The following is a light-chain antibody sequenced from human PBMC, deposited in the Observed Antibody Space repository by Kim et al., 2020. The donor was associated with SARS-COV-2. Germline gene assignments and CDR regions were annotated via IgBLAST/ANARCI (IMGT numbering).Light chain of an antibody. J-gene: IGLJ3*02. Sequence: SYELTQTPSVSVSPGQAASISCSGDELGNKYTCWYQQKPGQSPVLLIYQDNKRPSGIPERFSGSNSGNTATLTISGTQTMAEADYYCQAWDSKTWV. CDR3: QAWDSKTWV. CDR2: QDN. CDR1: ELGNKY. V-gene: IGLV3-1*01.